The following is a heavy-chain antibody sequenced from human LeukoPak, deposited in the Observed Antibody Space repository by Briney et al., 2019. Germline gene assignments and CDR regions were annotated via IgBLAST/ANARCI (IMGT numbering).Heavy chain of an antibody. CDR3: ARERNILTGYDY. D-gene: IGHD3-9*01. V-gene: IGHV3-53*01. J-gene: IGHJ4*02. Sequence: PGGSLRLSCAASGFTFSSYAMSWVRQAPGKGLEWVSVIYSGGSTYYADSVKGRFTISRDNSKNTLYLQMNSLRAEDTAVYYCARERNILTGYDYWGQGTLVTVSS. CDR1: GFTFSSYA. CDR2: IYSGGST.